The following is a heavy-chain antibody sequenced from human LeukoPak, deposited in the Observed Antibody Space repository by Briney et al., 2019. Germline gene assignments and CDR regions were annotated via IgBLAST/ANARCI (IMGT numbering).Heavy chain of an antibody. D-gene: IGHD3-3*01. J-gene: IGHJ4*02. Sequence: GGSLSLSCAASGFTFSSYAMHWVRQAPGKGLEWVAVISYDGSNKYYADSVKGRFTISRDNSKNTLYLQMNSLRAEDTAVYYCARESSISDFWSGYYTPYYFDYWGQGTLVTVSS. CDR1: GFTFSSYA. CDR3: ARESSISDFWSGYYTPYYFDY. V-gene: IGHV3-30-3*01. CDR2: ISYDGSNK.